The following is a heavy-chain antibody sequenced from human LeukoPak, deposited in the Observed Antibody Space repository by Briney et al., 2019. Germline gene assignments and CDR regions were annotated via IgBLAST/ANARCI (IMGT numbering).Heavy chain of an antibody. J-gene: IGHJ5*02. V-gene: IGHV1-69*05. Sequence: ASVKVSCKASGGTFSSYAISWVRQARGQGLEWMGGIIPIFGTANYAQKFQGRVTITTDESTSTAYMELSSLRSEDTAVYYWARGYCSSTSCYHWFDPWGQGTLVTVSS. CDR2: IIPIFGTA. D-gene: IGHD2-2*01. CDR1: GGTFSSYA. CDR3: ARGYCSSTSCYHWFDP.